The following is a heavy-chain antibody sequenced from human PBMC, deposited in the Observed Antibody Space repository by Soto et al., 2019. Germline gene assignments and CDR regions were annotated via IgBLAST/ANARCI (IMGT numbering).Heavy chain of an antibody. D-gene: IGHD1-26*01. CDR1: GFTFSGSA. CDR2: IRSKANSYAT. Sequence: EVQLVESGGGLVQPGGSLKLSCAASGFTFSGSAMHWVRQASGKGLEWVGRIRSKANSYATAYAASVKGRFTISRDDAKNTADLQMHSLKTEDTAVYDCTRHGRLDSMHVWGQGTTVTVSS. J-gene: IGHJ6*02. V-gene: IGHV3-73*02. CDR3: TRHGRLDSMHV.